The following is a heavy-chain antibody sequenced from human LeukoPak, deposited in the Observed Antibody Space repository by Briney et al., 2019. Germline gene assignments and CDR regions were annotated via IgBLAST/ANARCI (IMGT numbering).Heavy chain of an antibody. CDR1: GYTFASYA. J-gene: IGHJ4*02. CDR3: ARSRAIGSGWPGNY. D-gene: IGHD6-19*01. Sequence: ASVKVSCKASGYTFASYAMHWVRQAPGQRLEWMGWINAGNGNTKYSQRFQGRVTITRDTSASTAYMELSSLRSEDTAVYYCARSRAIGSGWPGNYWGQGTLVTVSS. CDR2: INAGNGNT. V-gene: IGHV1-3*01.